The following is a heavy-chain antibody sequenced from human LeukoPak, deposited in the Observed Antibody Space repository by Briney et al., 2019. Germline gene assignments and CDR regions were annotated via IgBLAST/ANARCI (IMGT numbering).Heavy chain of an antibody. CDR1: GYTFTSYD. CDR2: MNPNSGNT. J-gene: IGHJ6*02. CDR3: ARGTLSAMNLLGLYYGMDA. V-gene: IGHV1-8*01. D-gene: IGHD5-18*01. Sequence: ASVKVSCKASGYTFTSYDINWVRQATGQGLEWMGWMNPNSGNTGYAQKFQGRVTMTRNTSISTAYMELSSLRSEDTAVYYCARGTLSAMNLLGLYYGMDAWGQGTTDTVSS.